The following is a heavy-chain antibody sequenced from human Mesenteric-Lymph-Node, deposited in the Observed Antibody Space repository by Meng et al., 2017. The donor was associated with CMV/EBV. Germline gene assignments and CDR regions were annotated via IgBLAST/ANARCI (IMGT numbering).Heavy chain of an antibody. J-gene: IGHJ4*02. CDR1: GFTFSTYA. Sequence: GGSLRLSCAASGFTFSTYAMSWVRQAPGKGLEWVSYISGSGSTIYYADSVKGRFTISRDNAKSSLYLQMNSLRAEDTAFYYCAREGTLRPTSTDYFDNWGLGTLVTVSS. CDR2: ISGSGSTI. D-gene: IGHD1-1*01. V-gene: IGHV3-48*03. CDR3: AREGTLRPTSTDYFDN.